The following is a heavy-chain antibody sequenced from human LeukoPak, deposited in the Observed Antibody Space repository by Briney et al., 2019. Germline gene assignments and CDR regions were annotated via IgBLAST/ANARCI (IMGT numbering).Heavy chain of an antibody. J-gene: IGHJ4*02. CDR3: ARSSGWLIDY. CDR2: ISYDGSNK. CDR1: GFTFSSYA. Sequence: GGSLRLSCAASGFTFSSYAMTWVRQAPGKGLEWVAVISYDGSNKYYADSVKGRFTISRDNSKNTLYLQMNSLRAEDTAVYYCARSSGWLIDYWGQGTLVTVSS. D-gene: IGHD6-19*01. V-gene: IGHV3-30-3*01.